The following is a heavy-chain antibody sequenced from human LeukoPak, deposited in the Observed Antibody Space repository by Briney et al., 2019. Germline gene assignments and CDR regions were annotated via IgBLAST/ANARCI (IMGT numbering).Heavy chain of an antibody. V-gene: IGHV1-69*04. Sequence: ASVKVSCKASGGTFSSYATSWVRQAPGQGLEWMGRIIPILGIANYAQKFQGRVTITADKSATTAYMELSSLRSEDTAVYYCARDLGGYDEPLGDDYGMDVWGQGTTVTVSS. CDR1: GGTFSSYA. CDR2: IIPILGIA. D-gene: IGHD5-12*01. CDR3: ARDLGGYDEPLGDDYGMDV. J-gene: IGHJ6*02.